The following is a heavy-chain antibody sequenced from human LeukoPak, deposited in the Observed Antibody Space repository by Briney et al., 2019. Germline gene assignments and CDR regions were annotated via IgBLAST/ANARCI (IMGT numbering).Heavy chain of an antibody. Sequence: SETLSLTCTVSGGSISSGDYYWSWIRQPPGKGLEWIGYSYYSGSTYYNPSLKSRVTISVDTSKNQFSLKLSSVTAADTAVYYCARDVWVRGAKPRDAFDIWGQGTMVTVSP. D-gene: IGHD3-10*01. CDR3: ARDVWVRGAKPRDAFDI. CDR2: SYYSGST. CDR1: GGSISSGDYY. J-gene: IGHJ3*02. V-gene: IGHV4-30-4*01.